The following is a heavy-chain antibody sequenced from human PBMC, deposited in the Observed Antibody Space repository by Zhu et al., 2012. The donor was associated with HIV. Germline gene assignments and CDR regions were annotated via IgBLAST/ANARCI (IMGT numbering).Heavy chain of an antibody. CDR1: GGSFSGYY. CDR3: ARVLLWFGESSEAGYYFDY. J-gene: IGHJ4*02. Sequence: QVQLQQWGAGLLKPSETLSLTCAVYGGSFSGYYWSWIRQPPGKGLEWIGEINHSGSTNYNPSLKSRLTMSVDTSKNQFSLKLSSVTAADTAVYYCARVLLWFGESSEAGYYFDYVGPGNPGHRLL. V-gene: IGHV4-34*01. D-gene: IGHD3-10*01. CDR2: INHSGST.